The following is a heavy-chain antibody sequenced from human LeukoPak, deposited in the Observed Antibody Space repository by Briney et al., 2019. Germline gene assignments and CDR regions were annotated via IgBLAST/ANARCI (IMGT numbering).Heavy chain of an antibody. CDR2: ISGSGGST. D-gene: IGHD2-15*01. J-gene: IGHJ5*02. CDR1: GLTFSSYG. Sequence: QTGGSLRLSCAASGLTFSSYGMSWVRQAPGKGLEWVSAISGSGGSTYYADSVKGRFTISRDNSKNTLYLQMNSLRAEDTAVYYCAKEGDRGGHNWFDPWGQGTLVTVSS. CDR3: AKEGDRGGHNWFDP. V-gene: IGHV3-23*01.